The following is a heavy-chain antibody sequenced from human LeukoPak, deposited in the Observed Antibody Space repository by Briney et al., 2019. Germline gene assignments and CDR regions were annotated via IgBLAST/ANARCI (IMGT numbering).Heavy chain of an antibody. J-gene: IGHJ4*02. D-gene: IGHD3-22*01. CDR2: ISSTSSTL. V-gene: IGHV3-48*02. CDR3: ARGINHYDSSGYHPYFDH. Sequence: QPGGSLRLSCAASGFTFSSHRMNWVRQAPGKGLEWVSYISSTSSTLYYADSVKGRFTISRDNGKNSLYLQMNSLGDEDTAVYYCARGINHYDSSGYHPYFDHWGQGTLVTVSS. CDR1: GFTFSSHR.